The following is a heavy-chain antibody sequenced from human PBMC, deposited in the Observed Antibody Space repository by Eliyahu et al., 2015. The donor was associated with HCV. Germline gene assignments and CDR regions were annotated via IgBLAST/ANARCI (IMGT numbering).Heavy chain of an antibody. CDR3: ARDFGNSPPLDY. J-gene: IGHJ4*02. Sequence: XCXAPGYXYSDHGISWVRQAPGQGLEWMGWINTYXAKSDYSQKFXGRVTMTTDTSTTTAYMELRRLTYDDTAVYYCARDFGNSPPLDYWGQGTLVSVSS. V-gene: IGHV1-18*01. CDR1: GYXYSDHG. D-gene: IGHD1-1*01. CDR2: INTYXAKS.